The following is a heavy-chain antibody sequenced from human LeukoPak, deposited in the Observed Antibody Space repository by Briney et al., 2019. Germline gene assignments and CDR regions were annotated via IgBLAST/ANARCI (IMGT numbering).Heavy chain of an antibody. CDR3: AELGITMIGGV. CDR1: GFTFSSYE. CDR2: ISSSGSTI. D-gene: IGHD3-10*02. V-gene: IGHV3-48*03. Sequence: GGSLRLSRAASGFTFSSYEMNWVRQALGKGLEWVSYISSSGSTIYYADSVKGRFTISRDNAKNSLYLKMNSLRAEDTAVYYCAELGITMIGGVWGKGTTVTISS. J-gene: IGHJ6*04.